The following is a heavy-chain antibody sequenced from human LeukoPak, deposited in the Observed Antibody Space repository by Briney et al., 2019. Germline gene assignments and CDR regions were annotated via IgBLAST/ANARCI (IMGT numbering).Heavy chain of an antibody. CDR3: VRDNWGTDY. CDR2: IRKKGDRYTT. J-gene: IGHJ4*02. D-gene: IGHD7-27*01. V-gene: IGHV3-72*01. CDR1: GFIFSDYF. Sequence: GRSLRLSCAASGFIFSDYFMDWVRQAPGKGLEWVGRIRKKGDRYTTEYVASVKGRFVISRDDSKNSLFLQMNSLRAEDTAMYYCVRDNWGTDYWGQGTLVTVSS.